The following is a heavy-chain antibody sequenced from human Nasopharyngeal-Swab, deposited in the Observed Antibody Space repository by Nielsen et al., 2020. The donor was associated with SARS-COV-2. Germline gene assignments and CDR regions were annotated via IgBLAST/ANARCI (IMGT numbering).Heavy chain of an antibody. CDR3: ARINNYDSGGYYYIDY. V-gene: IGHV1-69*01. CDR2: TIPVFGTP. D-gene: IGHD3-22*01. J-gene: IGHJ4*02. Sequence: WVRQAPGQGLEWMGGTIPVFGTPIYAQKFQGRVTITADESTSTAYMELSSLRSEDTAFYYCARINNYDSGGYYYIDYWGQGTLVTVSS.